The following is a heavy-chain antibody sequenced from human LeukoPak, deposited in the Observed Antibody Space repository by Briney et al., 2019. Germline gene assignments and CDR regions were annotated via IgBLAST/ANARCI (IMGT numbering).Heavy chain of an antibody. V-gene: IGHV1-69*06. Sequence: ASVKVSCKASGGTFSSYAISWVRQAPGQGLEWMGGIIPIFGTANYAQKFQGRVTITADKSTSTAYMELSSLRSEDTAAYYCARGSGSFDYYGMDVWGKGTTVTVSS. D-gene: IGHD3-10*01. CDR1: GGTFSSYA. CDR3: ARGSGSFDYYGMDV. J-gene: IGHJ6*04. CDR2: IIPIFGTA.